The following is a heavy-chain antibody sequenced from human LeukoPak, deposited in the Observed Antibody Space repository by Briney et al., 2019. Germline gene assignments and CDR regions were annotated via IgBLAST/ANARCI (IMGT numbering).Heavy chain of an antibody. J-gene: IGHJ5*02. D-gene: IGHD6-19*01. CDR3: ARRSFALAGASTWFDP. CDR1: GGSISSSTYY. CDR2: IYYSGST. V-gene: IGHV4-39*01. Sequence: FGTLSLTCTVSGGSISSSTYYWGWIRQPPGKGLEWIGSIYYSGSTYYNPSLKSRVTISVDTSKNQFSLKLSSVTAADTAVYYCARRSFALAGASTWFDPWGQGTLVTVSS.